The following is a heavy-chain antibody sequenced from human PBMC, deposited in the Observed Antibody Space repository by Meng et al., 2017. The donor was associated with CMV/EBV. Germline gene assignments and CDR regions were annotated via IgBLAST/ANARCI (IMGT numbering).Heavy chain of an antibody. CDR3: ARRGSYYGSGSYYNWFDP. J-gene: IGHJ5*02. CDR1: GGTFSSYA. D-gene: IGHD3-10*01. CDR2: IIPIFGTA. V-gene: IGHV1-69*12. Sequence: QVQLGQLGAEVKKPGSSVKVSCKASGGTFSSYAISWVRQAPGQGLEWMGGIIPIFGTANYAQKFQGRVTITADESTSTAYMELSSLRSEDTAVYYCARRGSYYGSGSYYNWFDPWGQGTLVTVSS.